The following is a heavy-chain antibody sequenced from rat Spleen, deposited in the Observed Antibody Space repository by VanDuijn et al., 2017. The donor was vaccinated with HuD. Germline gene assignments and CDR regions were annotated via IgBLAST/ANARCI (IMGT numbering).Heavy chain of an antibody. V-gene: IGHV2-47*01. CDR3: ARGSADY. J-gene: IGHJ2*01. CDR1: GLSLTSNS. Sequence: QVQLKESGPGLVQPSQTLSLTCTVSGLSLTSNSVSWIRQPPGKGLEWMGVIWSSGGTDYNSAFRSRLSISRDTSRSQVFLNMNSLQTEDTAMYFCARGSADYWGQGVMVTVSS. CDR2: IWSSGGT.